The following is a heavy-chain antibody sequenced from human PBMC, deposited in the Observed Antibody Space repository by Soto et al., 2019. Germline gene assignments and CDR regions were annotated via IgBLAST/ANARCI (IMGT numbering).Heavy chain of an antibody. CDR3: AIALLHYDAFDI. CDR1: GFTFSSYA. J-gene: IGHJ3*02. V-gene: IGHV3-30-3*01. Sequence: QVQLVESGGGVVQPGRSLRLSCAASGFTFSSYAMHWVRQAPGKGLEWVAVISYDGSNKYYADSVKGRFTISRDTSKNTLYLQMNSLRAEDTAVYYCAIALLHYDAFDIWGQGTMVTVAS. CDR2: ISYDGSNK.